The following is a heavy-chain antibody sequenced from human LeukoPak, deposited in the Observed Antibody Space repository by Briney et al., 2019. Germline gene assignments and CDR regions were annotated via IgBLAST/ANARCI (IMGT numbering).Heavy chain of an antibody. J-gene: IGHJ4*02. CDR1: GGSFSGYY. CDR2: INHSGST. Sequence: SETLSLTCAVYGGSFSGYYWSWIRQPPGKGLEWIGEINHSGSTNYNPSLKSRVTISVDTSKNQFSLKLSSVTAADTAVYYCARLRWLQFSYYFDYWGQGTLVTVSS. V-gene: IGHV4-34*01. D-gene: IGHD5-24*01. CDR3: ARLRWLQFSYYFDY.